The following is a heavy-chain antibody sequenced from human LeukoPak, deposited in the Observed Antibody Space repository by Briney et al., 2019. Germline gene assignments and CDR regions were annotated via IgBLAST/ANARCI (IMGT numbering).Heavy chain of an antibody. Sequence: ASVTVSCKASGYTFTSYGISWVRQAPGQGLEWMGWISAYNGNTNYAQKLQGRVTMTTDTSTSTAYMELRSLRSDDTAVYYCARDRSWLGASQYWHFDLWGRGTLVTVSS. CDR3: ARDRSWLGASQYWHFDL. D-gene: IGHD5-24*01. CDR1: GYTFTSYG. CDR2: ISAYNGNT. V-gene: IGHV1-18*01. J-gene: IGHJ2*01.